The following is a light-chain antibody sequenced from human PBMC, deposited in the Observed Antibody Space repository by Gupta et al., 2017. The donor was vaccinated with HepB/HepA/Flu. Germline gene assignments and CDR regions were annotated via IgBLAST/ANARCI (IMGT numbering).Light chain of an antibody. CDR2: LGS. Sequence: DMVMPQSPLSSPVTRGEPASLSCRSSQSLQHSNGYNDLDWYLQKPGQSPQLLIYLGSNRASGVPDRFSGSGSGTDLTLKISRVEAEDVGVYYCRQALQTPLTFGGGTKVEIK. V-gene: IGKV2-28*01. CDR3: RQALQTPLT. CDR1: QSLQHSNGYND. J-gene: IGKJ4*01.